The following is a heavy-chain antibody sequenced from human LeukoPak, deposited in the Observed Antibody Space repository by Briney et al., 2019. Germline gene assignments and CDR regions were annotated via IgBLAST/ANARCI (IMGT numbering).Heavy chain of an antibody. V-gene: IGHV3-11*04. D-gene: IGHD3-16*01. J-gene: IGHJ6*03. CDR2: IKGIGPTT. CDR3: ARAGELRYMDV. CDR1: GFTFSDYY. Sequence: GGSLRLSCAAAGFTFSDYYMSWIRKAPGKELEWVSTIKGIGPTTYYADSLKGRFTISRDNAKNSLFLQMSSLRADDTAIYYCARAGELRYMDVWGKGTAVTVSS.